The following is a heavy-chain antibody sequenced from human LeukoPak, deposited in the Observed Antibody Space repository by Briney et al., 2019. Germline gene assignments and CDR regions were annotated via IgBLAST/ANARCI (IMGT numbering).Heavy chain of an antibody. CDR1: GFTVSSNY. Sequence: GGSLRLSCAASGFTVSSNYMSWVRQAPGKGLEWVSLIYSDGDGGSTFYADSVEGRFTISRDNSKNALYLQMYSLRADDTAVYYCVRDYTVLTGSAMDVWGQGTTVTVSS. D-gene: IGHD3-9*01. V-gene: IGHV3-53*01. CDR3: VRDYTVLTGSAMDV. CDR2: IYSDGDGGST. J-gene: IGHJ6*02.